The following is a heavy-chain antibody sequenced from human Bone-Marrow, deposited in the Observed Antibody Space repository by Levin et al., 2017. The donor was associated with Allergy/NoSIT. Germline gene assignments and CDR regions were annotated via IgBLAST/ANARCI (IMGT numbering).Heavy chain of an antibody. V-gene: IGHV3-23*01. CDR1: GFTFSSYV. CDR2: ISGSGSLT. J-gene: IGHJ4*02. CDR3: ARSPLGGGMVTRFDY. Sequence: GESLKISCTASGFTFSSYVVSWVRQAPGKGLEWVSGISGSGSLTHYADSVKGRLTISRDNSKRTMYLQINSLRGADTAVYYCARSPLGGGMVTRFDYWGQGVVVAVSS. D-gene: IGHD4-23*01.